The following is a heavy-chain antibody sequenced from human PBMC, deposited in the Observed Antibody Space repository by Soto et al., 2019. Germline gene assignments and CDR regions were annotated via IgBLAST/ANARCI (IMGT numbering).Heavy chain of an antibody. CDR3: AGQRLGYCSSTSCYEDGY. CDR1: GYTFTSYA. CDR2: INAGNGNT. Sequence: GASVKVSCKASGYTFTSYAMHWVRQAPGQRLEWMGWINAGNGNTKYSQKFQGRVTITRDTSASTAYMELSSLRSEDTAVYYCAGQRLGYCSSTSCYEDGYWGQGTLVTVSS. V-gene: IGHV1-3*01. D-gene: IGHD2-2*01. J-gene: IGHJ4*02.